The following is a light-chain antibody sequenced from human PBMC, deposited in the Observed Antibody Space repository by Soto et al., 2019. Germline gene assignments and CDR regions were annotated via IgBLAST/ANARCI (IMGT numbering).Light chain of an antibody. V-gene: IGKV3-15*01. Sequence: EIVMTQSPATLSVSPGERATLSCRASQSVSSKLAWYQQKPGQAPRLLMYVASTVATGIPGRFSGSGSGTEFTLTISSLQSEDFAVYYCQQYDKWPMTFGQGTKVEIK. CDR3: QQYDKWPMT. J-gene: IGKJ1*01. CDR1: QSVSSK. CDR2: VAS.